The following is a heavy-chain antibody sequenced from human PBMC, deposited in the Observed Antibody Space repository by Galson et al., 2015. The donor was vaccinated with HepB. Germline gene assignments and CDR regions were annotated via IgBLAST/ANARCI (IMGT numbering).Heavy chain of an antibody. V-gene: IGHV5-10-1*01. D-gene: IGHD2-2*01. CDR3: ARCPGYCSSTSCLDNWFDP. J-gene: IGHJ5*02. CDR2: IDPSDSYT. CDR1: GYSFTSYW. Sequence: SGAEVKKPGESLRISCKGSGYSFTSYWISWVRQMPGKGLEWMGRIDPSDSYTNYSPSFQGHVTISADKSISTAYLQWSSLKASDTAMYYCARCPGYCSSTSCLDNWFDPWGQGTLVTVSS.